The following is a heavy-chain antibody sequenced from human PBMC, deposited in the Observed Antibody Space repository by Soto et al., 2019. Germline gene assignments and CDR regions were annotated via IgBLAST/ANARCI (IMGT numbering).Heavy chain of an antibody. CDR3: ARPSLGGDNADY. Sequence: GESLKISCKGSGYSFTSYWIGWVRQMPGKGLEWMGRIDPSDSYTNYSPSFQGHVTISADKSINTAYLQWSSLRASDTAMYYCARPSLGGDNADYWGQGTLVTVSS. CDR1: GYSFTSYW. D-gene: IGHD2-21*02. V-gene: IGHV5-10-1*01. J-gene: IGHJ4*02. CDR2: IDPSDSYT.